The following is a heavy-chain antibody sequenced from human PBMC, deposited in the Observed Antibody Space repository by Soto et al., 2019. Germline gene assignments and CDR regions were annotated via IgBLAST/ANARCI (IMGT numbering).Heavy chain of an antibody. J-gene: IGHJ4*02. Sequence: ASVKVSCKASGYSFTSYGITWVRQAPGQGLEWMGGIIPIFGTANYAQKFQGRVTITADESTSTAYMELSSLRSEDTAVYYCARDKYKPLERRAFDYWGQGTLVTVSS. V-gene: IGHV1-69*13. D-gene: IGHD2-2*01. CDR3: ARDKYKPLERRAFDY. CDR1: GYSFTSYG. CDR2: IIPIFGTA.